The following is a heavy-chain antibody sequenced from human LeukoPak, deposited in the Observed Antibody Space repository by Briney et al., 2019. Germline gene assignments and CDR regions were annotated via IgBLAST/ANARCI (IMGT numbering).Heavy chain of an antibody. V-gene: IGHV5-51*01. CDR2: IHPGDSDT. CDR3: ARGVVPAAIPYYGMDV. CDR1: GYSFTSYW. Sequence: GEPLKISCKGSGYSFTSYWFGWVRQLPGKGLEWMGIIHPGDSDTRYSPSFQGQVTISADKSISTAYLQWSSLKASDTAMYYCARGVVPAAIPYYGMDVWGQGTTVTVSS. J-gene: IGHJ6*02. D-gene: IGHD2-2*01.